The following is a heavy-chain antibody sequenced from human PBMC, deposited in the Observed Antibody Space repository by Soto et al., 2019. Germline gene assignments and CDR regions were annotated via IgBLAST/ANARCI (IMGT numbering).Heavy chain of an antibody. V-gene: IGHV2-5*02. CDR2: IYWDDDK. D-gene: IGHD3-10*02. J-gene: IGHJ3*02. Sequence: QITLKESGPTLVKPTQTLTLTCTFSGFSLSTNGVGVGWIRQPPGKALEWLALIYWDDDKRYSPSLKSRLTIPKDTSKNQVVLAMTDVDPVDTATYYCAHSLTVRSDAFDIWGQGTMVIVSS. CDR1: GFSLSTNGVG. CDR3: AHSLTVRSDAFDI.